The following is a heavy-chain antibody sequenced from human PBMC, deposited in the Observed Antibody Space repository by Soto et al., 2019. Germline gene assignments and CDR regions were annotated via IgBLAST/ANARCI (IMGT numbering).Heavy chain of an antibody. D-gene: IGHD1-1*01. J-gene: IGHJ4*02. CDR3: ARGRYGDY. CDR2: ISAHNGNT. V-gene: IGHV1-18*01. Sequence: QVHLVQSGAEVKKPGASVKVSCKASGYTFTSYGIPWVRQAPGQGLEWMGWISAHNGNTDYARKLQGRVIVTRDTSTSTAYMGLRSLRSDDTAVYYCARGRYGDYWGQGALVTVSS. CDR1: GYTFTSYG.